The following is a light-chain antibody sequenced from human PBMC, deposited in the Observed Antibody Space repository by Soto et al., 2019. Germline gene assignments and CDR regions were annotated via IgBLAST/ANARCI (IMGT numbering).Light chain of an antibody. CDR2: HIS. J-gene: IGKJ4*01. CDR3: RQRASWTLT. CDR1: QSLGCS. V-gene: IGKV3-11*01. Sequence: DIVLTQSPATMSLSPGERATLSSRASQSLGCSLSCYPHNPGQAHRLINYHISNRASGIPARFSGSGSGTAFSLTISSLEPEDFSVYFCRQRASWTLTVGGGTTVDIK.